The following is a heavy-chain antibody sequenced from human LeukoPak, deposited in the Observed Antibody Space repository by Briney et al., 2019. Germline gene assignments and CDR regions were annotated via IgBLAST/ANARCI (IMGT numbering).Heavy chain of an antibody. CDR2: ISSGGGTIK. D-gene: IGHD2-2*01. CDR3: ARRYCSSTDCLFDY. CDR1: EFVFSNYE. J-gene: IGHJ4*02. Sequence: PGGSLRLSCAASEFVFSNYEMNWVRQAPGKGLEWVSHISSGGGTIKYYADSLKGRFTISRDNAKNSLYLQMNSLRAEDTAVYYCARRYCSSTDCLFDYWGQGTLVTVSS. V-gene: IGHV3-48*03.